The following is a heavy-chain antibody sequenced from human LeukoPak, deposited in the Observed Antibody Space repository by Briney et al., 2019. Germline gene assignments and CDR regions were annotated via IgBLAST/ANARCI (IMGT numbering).Heavy chain of an antibody. CDR2: IYYSGST. Sequence: SETLSLTRTVSGGSISSYYWSCIRQPPGKGLEWIGYIYYSGSTNCNPSVKSRVAVSVDTSKKQFSLKLSSLTAADTAVYYCARGGTAVIAPYAFDIWGQGTMVTVSS. CDR1: GGSISSYY. D-gene: IGHD4-23*01. V-gene: IGHV4-59*01. CDR3: ARGGTAVIAPYAFDI. J-gene: IGHJ3*02.